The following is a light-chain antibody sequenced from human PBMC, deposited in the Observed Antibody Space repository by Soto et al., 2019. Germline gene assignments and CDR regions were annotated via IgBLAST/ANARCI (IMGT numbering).Light chain of an antibody. J-gene: IGKJ2*01. Sequence: DIVLTQTPLSSPVTLGQPASISCTSSQSLVHSDGNTYLSWLQQRPGQPPRLLIYKVSNRFSGVSEKVSGIGAGTYFTHKISRVEAGDVGIYYCMQATHIRPYTFGQGTKLEIK. CDR1: QSLVHSDGNTY. V-gene: IGKV2-24*01. CDR3: MQATHIRPYT. CDR2: KVS.